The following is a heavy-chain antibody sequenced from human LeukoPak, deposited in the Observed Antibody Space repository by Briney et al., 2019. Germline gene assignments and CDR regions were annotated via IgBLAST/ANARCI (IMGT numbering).Heavy chain of an antibody. Sequence: PSETLSLTCAVSGGSISSSNWWSWVRQPPGKGLEWIGEIYHSGSTNYNPSLKSRVTISVDKSKNQFSLKLSSVAAADTAVYYCVRGGPWGWYNEEFGNSWGQGTLVTVSS. CDR2: IYHSGST. CDR1: GGSISSSNW. D-gene: IGHD6-19*01. V-gene: IGHV4-4*02. J-gene: IGHJ4*02. CDR3: VRGGPWGWYNEEFGNS.